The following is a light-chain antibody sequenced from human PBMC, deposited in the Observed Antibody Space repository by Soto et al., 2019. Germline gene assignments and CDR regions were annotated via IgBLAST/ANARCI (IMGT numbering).Light chain of an antibody. CDR2: DVS. CDR3: SSYTSSSTLLVV. CDR1: SSDVGGYNY. V-gene: IGLV2-14*01. Sequence: QSALTQPASVSGSPGQSITISCTGTSSDVGGYNYVSWYQQHPGKAPKIMIYDVSNRPSGVSNRFSGSKSGNTASLTISGLQAEDEDDYYCSSYTSSSTLLVVFGGGTKVTVL. J-gene: IGLJ2*01.